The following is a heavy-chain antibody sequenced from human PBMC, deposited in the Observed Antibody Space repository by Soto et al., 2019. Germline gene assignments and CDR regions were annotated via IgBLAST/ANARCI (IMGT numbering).Heavy chain of an antibody. J-gene: IGHJ2*01. CDR1: RFTFTSYW. D-gene: IGHD1-26*01. Sequence: XXSLRLSCAASRFTFTSYWMHWVRQAPGKGLVWVSGIXSDGSXRSYADYVTGXXTITRDNXXNTLYLQMNSLRAEDTAVYYCARGGSLTWHFDLWGRDTLVTVPS. V-gene: IGHV3-74*01. CDR2: IXSDGSXR. CDR3: ARGGSLTWHFDL.